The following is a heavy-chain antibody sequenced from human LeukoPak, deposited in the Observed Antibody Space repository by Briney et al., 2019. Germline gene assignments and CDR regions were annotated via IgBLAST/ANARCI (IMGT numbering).Heavy chain of an antibody. CDR1: GFTFSNYA. J-gene: IGHJ4*02. V-gene: IGHV3-23*01. D-gene: IGHD2-2*01. Sequence: PTGGSLRLSCTASGFTFSNYAMSWVRQAPGTGLEWFSSITDSGGDTYYSDSVKGRFIISSDNSKNSLYLHMNSLRAEDTAVYHCAKGSSASRPYYFDYWGQGTLVTVSS. CDR2: ITDSGGDT. CDR3: AKGSSASRPYYFDY.